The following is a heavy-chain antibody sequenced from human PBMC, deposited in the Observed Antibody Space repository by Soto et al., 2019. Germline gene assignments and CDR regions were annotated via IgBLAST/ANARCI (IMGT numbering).Heavy chain of an antibody. V-gene: IGHV3-30*18. CDR3: AKDLVVATIGNYYYYGMDV. CDR1: GFTFSSYG. Sequence: PGGSLRLSCAASGFTFSSYGMHWVRQAPGKGLEWVAVISYDGSNKYYADSVKGRFTISRDNSKNTLYLQMNSLRAEDTAVYYCAKDLVVATIGNYYYYGMDVWGQGTTVTVSS. CDR2: ISYDGSNK. J-gene: IGHJ6*02. D-gene: IGHD5-12*01.